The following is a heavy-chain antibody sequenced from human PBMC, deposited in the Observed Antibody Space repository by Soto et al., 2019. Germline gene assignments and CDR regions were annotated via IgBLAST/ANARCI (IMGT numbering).Heavy chain of an antibody. V-gene: IGHV4-39*07. J-gene: IGHJ4*02. CDR3: ARGISSRWVY. CDR1: GGSISSSSYY. D-gene: IGHD6-13*01. Sequence: SETLSFTCTASGGSISSSSYYWGWIRQPPGKGLEWIGSIHYSGSTYYNPSLKSRVTISVDTSKNQFSLELTSVAAAETAVYYCARGISSRWVYWGQGTLVTVSS. CDR2: IHYSGST.